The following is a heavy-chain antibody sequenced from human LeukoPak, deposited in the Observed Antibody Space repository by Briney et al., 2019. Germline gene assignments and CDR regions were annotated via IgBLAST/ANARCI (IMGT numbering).Heavy chain of an antibody. CDR2: MSGSGSST. CDR3: AKDAQGLVRGGIYFDF. D-gene: IGHD6-19*01. J-gene: IGHJ4*02. CDR1: GFTFKTYA. Sequence: GGSLRLSCAASGFTFKTYAMNWVRQVPGKGPEWVPSMSGSGSSTDYADSVKGRFTISRDNSKNTLYLQMNSLRAEDTALYYCAKDAQGLVRGGIYFDFWGQGSLVTVSS. V-gene: IGHV3-23*01.